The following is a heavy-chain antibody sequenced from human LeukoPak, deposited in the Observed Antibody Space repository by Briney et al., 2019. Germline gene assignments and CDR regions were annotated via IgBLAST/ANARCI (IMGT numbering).Heavy chain of an antibody. CDR1: GYTFTGYY. CDR2: INPNSGGT. J-gene: IGHJ4*02. V-gene: IGHV1-2*02. CDR3: ARERNRVVVAALDY. Sequence: ASVKVSCKPSGYTFTGYYMHWVRQAPGQGLEWMGWINPNSGGTNYAQKFQGRVTMTRDTSISTANMELSRLRSDDTAGDYFARERNRVVVAALDYWGQGTLVTVSS. D-gene: IGHD2-15*01.